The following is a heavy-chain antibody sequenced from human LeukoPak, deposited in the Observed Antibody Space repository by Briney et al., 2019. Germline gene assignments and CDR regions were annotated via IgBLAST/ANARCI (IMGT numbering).Heavy chain of an antibody. V-gene: IGHV4-39*07. CDR1: GDSISSNSYY. J-gene: IGHJ4*02. D-gene: IGHD3-10*01. CDR3: ARDRAMVRGLIKRDY. CDR2: INHSGST. Sequence: SETLSLTCTVSGDSISSNSYYWSWIRQPPGKGLEWIGEINHSGSTNYNPSLKSRVAISVDTSKNQFSLKLSSVTAADTAVYNCARDRAMVRGLIKRDYWGQGTLVTVSS.